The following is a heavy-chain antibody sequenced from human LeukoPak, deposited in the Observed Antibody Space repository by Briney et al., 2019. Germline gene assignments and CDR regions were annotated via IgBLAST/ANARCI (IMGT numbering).Heavy chain of an antibody. J-gene: IGHJ4*02. CDR1: GFTFSSYA. V-gene: IGHV3-48*02. Sequence: PGGSLRLSCAASGFTFSSYAMSWVRQAPGKGLEWVSYISSSSSTIYYADPVKGRFTISRDNAKNSLHLQMNSLRDEDTAVYYCARDEITMVRGVIITFPLDYWGQGTLVTVSS. CDR2: ISSSSSTI. D-gene: IGHD3-10*01. CDR3: ARDEITMVRGVIITFPLDY.